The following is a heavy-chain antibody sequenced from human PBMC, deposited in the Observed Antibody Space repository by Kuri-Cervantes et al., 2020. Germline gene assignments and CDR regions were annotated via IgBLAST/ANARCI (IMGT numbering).Heavy chain of an antibody. CDR2: FDPEDGET. CDR1: GNTLTELS. Sequence: ASVKVSCKVSGNTLTELSLHWVRQAPGKGLEWMGGFDPEDGETIYAQKFQGRVTMTTDTSTSTAYMEVRSLRSDDTAMYYCARARPDGSGSPYFYWGLGTPVTVSS. CDR3: ARARPDGSGSPYFY. V-gene: IGHV1-24*01. J-gene: IGHJ4*02. D-gene: IGHD3-22*01.